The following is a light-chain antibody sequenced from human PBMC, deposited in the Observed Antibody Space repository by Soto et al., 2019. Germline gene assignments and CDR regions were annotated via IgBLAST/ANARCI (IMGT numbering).Light chain of an antibody. J-gene: IGKJ1*01. V-gene: IGKV3-15*01. CDR2: GAS. Sequence: EIVMTQSPATLSVSPGERATLSCRARQSVSSNLAWYQQKPAQAPRLLIYGASTRATGIPARFSGSGSGTEFTLTISSLPSEDFAVYYCQQDNNWPQTFGQGTKVEIK. CDR1: QSVSSN. CDR3: QQDNNWPQT.